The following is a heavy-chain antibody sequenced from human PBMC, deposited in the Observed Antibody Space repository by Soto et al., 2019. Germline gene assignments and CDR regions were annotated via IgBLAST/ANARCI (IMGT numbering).Heavy chain of an antibody. Sequence: QLQLQESGSGLVNPSQTLSLTCAVSGGSISSGGYSWSWIRQPPGKGLEWIGYIYHSGSTYYNTSLKSRVNISVDRSKNQFSLKLSSVTAADTAVYYCAREVDWAFDIWGQGTMVTVSS. V-gene: IGHV4-30-2*01. CDR3: AREVDWAFDI. J-gene: IGHJ3*02. D-gene: IGHD2-21*01. CDR2: IYHSGST. CDR1: GGSISSGGYS.